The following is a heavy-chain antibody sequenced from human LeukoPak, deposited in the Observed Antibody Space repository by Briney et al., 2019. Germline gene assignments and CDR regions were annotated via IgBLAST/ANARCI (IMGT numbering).Heavy chain of an antibody. CDR1: GYTFTGYY. V-gene: IGHV1-69*13. J-gene: IGHJ4*02. D-gene: IGHD5-18*01. CDR3: ASPEGGYSYGYVH. CDR2: IIPIFGTA. Sequence: SVKVSCKASGYTFTGYYMHWVRQAPGQGLEWVGGIIPIFGTANYAQKFQGRVTITADESTSTAYMELSSLRSEDTAVYYCASPEGGYSYGYVHWGQGTLVTVSS.